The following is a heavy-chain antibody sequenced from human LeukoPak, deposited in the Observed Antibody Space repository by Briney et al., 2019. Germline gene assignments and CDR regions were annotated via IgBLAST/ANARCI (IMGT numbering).Heavy chain of an antibody. CDR1: GYTFTSYG. Sequence: ASVKVSCKASGYTFTSYGISWVRQAPGQGLEWMGWISAYNGNTDYVQKLQGRVTMTTDTSTSTAYMELRSLRSDDTVVYYCARGGVSNSWYRTPDYWGQGTLVTVSS. CDR2: ISAYNGNT. CDR3: ARGGVSNSWYRTPDY. D-gene: IGHD6-13*01. V-gene: IGHV1-18*01. J-gene: IGHJ4*02.